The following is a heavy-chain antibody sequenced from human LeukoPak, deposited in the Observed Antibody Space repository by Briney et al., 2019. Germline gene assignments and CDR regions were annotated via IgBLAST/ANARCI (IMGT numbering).Heavy chain of an antibody. CDR1: AVSLNAYN. Sequence: GGSLRLSCEASAVSLNAYNMNWVRQAPGTGLEWVSSISYTGTYIYYSDSVKGRFTISRDNGQNSLYLQMNSLRAEDTAIYYCVRDRGTYRPIDYGGQGSLVTVSS. D-gene: IGHD1-26*01. V-gene: IGHV3-21*04. J-gene: IGHJ4*02. CDR2: ISYTGTYI. CDR3: VRDRGTYRPIDY.